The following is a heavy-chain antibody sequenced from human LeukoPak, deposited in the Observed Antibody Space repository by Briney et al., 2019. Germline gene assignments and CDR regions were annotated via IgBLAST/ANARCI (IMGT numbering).Heavy chain of an antibody. Sequence: GASVKVSCKASGYTFTGYYMHWVRQAPGQGLEWMGWINPNNGGTNYAQKFQDRVTMTRDTSINTAYMELSRLRSDDTAAYYCARGYRQWLVRSAFHIWGQGTMVTVSS. J-gene: IGHJ3*02. V-gene: IGHV1-2*02. CDR1: GYTFTGYY. D-gene: IGHD6-19*01. CDR3: ARGYRQWLVRSAFHI. CDR2: INPNNGGT.